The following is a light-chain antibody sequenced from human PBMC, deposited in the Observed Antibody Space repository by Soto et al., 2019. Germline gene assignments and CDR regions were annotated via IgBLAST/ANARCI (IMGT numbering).Light chain of an antibody. Sequence: DIQMTQSPSSLSASVGDRVTITCQASQDINSYLNWYQQKPGKAPKLLIYDASNLEIGVPSRFSGSGSGTDYIFTISSLQPEDIATYFCQQYQNIPTFCPGTKVDMK. CDR1: QDINSY. CDR2: DAS. CDR3: QQYQNIPT. V-gene: IGKV1-33*01. J-gene: IGKJ3*01.